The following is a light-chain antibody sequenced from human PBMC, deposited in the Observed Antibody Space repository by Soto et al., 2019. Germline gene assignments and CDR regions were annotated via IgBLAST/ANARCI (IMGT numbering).Light chain of an antibody. V-gene: IGKV1-5*01. J-gene: IGKJ5*01. CDR2: DAS. CDR3: QQYHSYSHT. Sequence: DIHMTQSPSTLSASVGDRVTISCRASQNINNWLAWYQQKQGKAPKLLMYDASTLESGVPSRFSGSGSGTDFTLTISSLQPDDFATYYCQQYHSYSHTFGQGTRLEIK. CDR1: QNINNW.